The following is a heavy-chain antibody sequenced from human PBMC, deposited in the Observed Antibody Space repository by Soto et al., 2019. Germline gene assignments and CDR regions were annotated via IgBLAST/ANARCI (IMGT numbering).Heavy chain of an antibody. V-gene: IGHV3-30-3*02. CDR2: ITYSGSNI. Sequence: GKGLEWVAVITYSGSNIYYADSVKGRFTSSRDNSENTLYLQMNSLRAEDTAVFFQAEDGIRAARSVSAFLLNRSSDL. J-gene: IGHJ2*01. D-gene: IGHD2-2*01. CDR3: AEDGIRAARSVSAFLLNRSSDL.